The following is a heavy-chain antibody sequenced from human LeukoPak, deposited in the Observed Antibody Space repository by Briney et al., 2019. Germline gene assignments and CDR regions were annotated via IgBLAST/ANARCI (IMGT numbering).Heavy chain of an antibody. D-gene: IGHD2-21*01. CDR3: AREFVVVSAFDI. Sequence: SETLSLTCTVSGGSISSSSYYWSWIRQPPGKGLEWIGEINHSGSTNYNPSLKSRVTISVDTSKNQFSLKLSSVTAADTAVYYCAREFVVVSAFDIWGQGTMVTVSS. CDR1: GGSISSSSYY. V-gene: IGHV4-39*07. CDR2: INHSGST. J-gene: IGHJ3*02.